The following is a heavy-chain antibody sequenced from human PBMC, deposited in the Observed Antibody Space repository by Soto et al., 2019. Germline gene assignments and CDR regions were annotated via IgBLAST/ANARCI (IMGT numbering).Heavy chain of an antibody. CDR1: GGSISSGGYS. D-gene: IGHD4-17*01. V-gene: IGHV4-30-2*01. J-gene: IGHJ3*01. CDR2: IYHSGST. CDR3: ARDLDYGGNSEASDV. Sequence: SETLSLTCAVSGGSISSGGYSWSWIRQPPGKGMEWIGYIYHSGSTYYNPSLKSRVTISVDRSKNQFSLKLSSVTAADTAVYYCARDLDYGGNSEASDVWGQGTMVTVSS.